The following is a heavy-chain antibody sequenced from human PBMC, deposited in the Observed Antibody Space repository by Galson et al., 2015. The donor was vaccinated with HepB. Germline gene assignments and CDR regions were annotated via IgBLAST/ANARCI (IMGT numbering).Heavy chain of an antibody. CDR3: ARFGGKYSSGRTLDY. J-gene: IGHJ4*02. Sequence: SLRLSCAASGFTFSSYEMNWVRQAPGKGLEWVSYISSSGSTIYYADSVKGRFTISRDNAKNSLYLQMNSLRAEDTAVYYCARFGGKYSSGRTLDYWGQGTLVTVSS. D-gene: IGHD6-19*01. V-gene: IGHV3-48*03. CDR2: ISSSGSTI. CDR1: GFTFSSYE.